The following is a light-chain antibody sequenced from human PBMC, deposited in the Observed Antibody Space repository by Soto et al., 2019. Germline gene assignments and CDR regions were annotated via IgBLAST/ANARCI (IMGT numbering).Light chain of an antibody. Sequence: QSALTQPASVSGSPGQSITISCTGTSSDVGGYNYVSWYQQHPGKAPKLMIYEVSNRPSGVSNRFSGSKSGNTASLTISGLQAEAEADYYCSSYTSSSIDYVFGTGTKLTV. J-gene: IGLJ1*01. CDR3: SSYTSSSIDYV. V-gene: IGLV2-14*01. CDR2: EVS. CDR1: SSDVGGYNY.